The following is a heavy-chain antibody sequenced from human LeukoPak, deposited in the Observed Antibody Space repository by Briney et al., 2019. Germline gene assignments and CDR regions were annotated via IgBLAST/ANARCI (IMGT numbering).Heavy chain of an antibody. Sequence: GASVKVSCKASGYTFTGYSLHWVRQAPGQGLEWMGWISPNSGDTNYAQKFQGRVAMSRDTSISTAYMELSSLRSEDTAVYYCATEILDTAMVTDYWGQGTLVTVSS. CDR1: GYTFTGYS. CDR3: ATEILDTAMVTDY. J-gene: IGHJ4*02. V-gene: IGHV1-2*02. D-gene: IGHD5-18*01. CDR2: ISPNSGDT.